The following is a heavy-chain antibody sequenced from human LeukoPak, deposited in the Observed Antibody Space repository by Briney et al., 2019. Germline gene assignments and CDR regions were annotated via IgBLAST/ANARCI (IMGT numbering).Heavy chain of an antibody. J-gene: IGHJ3*02. CDR2: IIPIFGTA. D-gene: IGHD5-12*01. V-gene: IGHV1-69*13. Sequence: AASVKVSCKASGGTFSSYAISWVRQAPGQGLEWMGGIIPIFGTANYAQKFQGRVTITADESTSTAYMELSSLRSEDTAVYYCARGRDIVATYAFDIWGQGTMVTVSS. CDR3: ARGRDIVATYAFDI. CDR1: GGTFSSYA.